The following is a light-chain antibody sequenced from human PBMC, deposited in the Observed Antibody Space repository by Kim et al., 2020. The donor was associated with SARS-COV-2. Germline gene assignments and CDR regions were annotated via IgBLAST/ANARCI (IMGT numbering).Light chain of an antibody. J-gene: IGKJ2*01. CDR2: WAS. Sequence: RATINCKSSQSVLYNSNNKNYLAWFQQKPGQPPKLLFYWASTRESGVPDRFTGGGSGTDFTLTISSLQAEDVAVYYCYQYHSSPHAFGQGTKLEIK. CDR1: QSVLYNSNNKNY. V-gene: IGKV4-1*01. CDR3: YQYHSSPHA.